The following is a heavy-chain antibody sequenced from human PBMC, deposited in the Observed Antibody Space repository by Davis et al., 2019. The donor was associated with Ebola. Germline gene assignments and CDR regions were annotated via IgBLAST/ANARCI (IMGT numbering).Heavy chain of an antibody. V-gene: IGHV3-53*01. J-gene: IGHJ4*02. CDR1: GFTVSSNY. CDR2: IYNGGST. D-gene: IGHD2-15*01. Sequence: GGSLRLSCAASGFTVSSNYMSWVRQAPGKGLEWVSVIYNGGSTYYADSVKGRFTTSRDNSKNTLYLQMNSLGVEDTAVYYCARTHCSGGSCYLDYWGQGTLVTVSS. CDR3: ARTHCSGGSCYLDY.